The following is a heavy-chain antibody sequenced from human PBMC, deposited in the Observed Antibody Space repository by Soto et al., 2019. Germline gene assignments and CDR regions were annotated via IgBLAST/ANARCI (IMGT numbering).Heavy chain of an antibody. CDR1: GFTFSSYG. CDR2: IWYDGSKK. V-gene: IGHV3-33*01. CDR3: ARDGGSIAVSGTPDY. D-gene: IGHD6-13*01. J-gene: IGHJ4*02. Sequence: QVQLVGSGGGVVQPGRSLRLSCAASGFTFSSYGMRWVRQAPGKGLEWVAVIWYDGSKKYYADSVKGRFTISRDNSKNTLYLQMNSLRAEDTAVYYCARDGGSIAVSGTPDYWGQGTLVTVSS.